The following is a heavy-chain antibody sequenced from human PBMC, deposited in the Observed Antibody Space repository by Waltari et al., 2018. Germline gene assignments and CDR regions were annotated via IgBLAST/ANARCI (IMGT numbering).Heavy chain of an antibody. D-gene: IGHD3-3*01. V-gene: IGHV1-69*02. CDR1: GGTFSSYT. Sequence: QVQLVQSGAEVKKPGSSVKVSCTASGGTFSSYTISWVRQAPGQGLEWMGRIIPILGIANYAQKFQGRVTITADKSTSTAYMELSSLRSEDTAVYYCARWGPYYDFWSGYYRGFDYWGQGTLVTVSS. J-gene: IGHJ4*02. CDR2: IIPILGIA. CDR3: ARWGPYYDFWSGYYRGFDY.